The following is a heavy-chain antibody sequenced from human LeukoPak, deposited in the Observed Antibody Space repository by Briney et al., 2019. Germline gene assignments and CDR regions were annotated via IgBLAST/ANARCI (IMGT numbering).Heavy chain of an antibody. D-gene: IGHD3-10*01. CDR1: GFTFSSYS. J-gene: IGHJ4*02. CDR2: ISSSSHI. Sequence: GGSLRLSCAASGFTFSSYSMNWVRQAPGKGLEWVSSISSSSHIYYADSVKGRFTISRDNAKNSLYLQMNSLRAEDTAVYYCARGRGLPGPLDYWGQGTLVTVSS. V-gene: IGHV3-21*01. CDR3: ARGRGLPGPLDY.